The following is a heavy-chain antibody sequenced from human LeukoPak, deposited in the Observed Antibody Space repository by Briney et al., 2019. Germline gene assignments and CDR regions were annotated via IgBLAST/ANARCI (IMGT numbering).Heavy chain of an antibody. CDR3: ARGYSSSWLQH. J-gene: IGHJ1*01. D-gene: IGHD6-13*01. Sequence: PSETLSLTCAVYGGSFSGYYWSWIRQPPGKGLEWIGEINHSGSTNYNPSLKSRVTISVDTSKNQFSLKLSSVTAADTAVYYCARGYSSSWLQHWGQGTLVTVSS. CDR1: GGSFSGYY. V-gene: IGHV4-34*01. CDR2: INHSGST.